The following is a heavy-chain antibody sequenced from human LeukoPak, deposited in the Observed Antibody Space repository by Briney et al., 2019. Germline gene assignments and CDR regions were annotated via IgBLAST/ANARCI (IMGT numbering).Heavy chain of an antibody. CDR1: GGSFSGYY. J-gene: IGHJ6*02. D-gene: IGHD1-26*01. CDR3: ARGKRVGARGCMDV. CDR2: INHSGST. V-gene: IGHV4-34*01. Sequence: PSETQSLTCAVYGGSFSGYYWSWIRQPPGKGLEWIGEINHSGSTNYNPSLKSRVTISVDTSKNQFSLKLSSVTAADTAVYYCARGKRVGARGCMDVWGQGTTVTVSS.